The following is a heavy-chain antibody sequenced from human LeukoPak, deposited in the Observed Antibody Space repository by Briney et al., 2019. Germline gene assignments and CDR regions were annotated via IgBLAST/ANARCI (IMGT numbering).Heavy chain of an antibody. CDR3: AGGSSYGFSMGY. Sequence: ASVKVSCKVSGYTLTELSMHWVRQAPGKGLEWMGGFDPEDGETIYAQKLQGRVTMTTDTSTSTAYMELRSLRSDDTAVYYCAGGSSYGFSMGYWGQGTLVTVSS. V-gene: IGHV1-24*01. J-gene: IGHJ4*02. CDR2: FDPEDGET. CDR1: GYTLTELS. D-gene: IGHD5-18*01.